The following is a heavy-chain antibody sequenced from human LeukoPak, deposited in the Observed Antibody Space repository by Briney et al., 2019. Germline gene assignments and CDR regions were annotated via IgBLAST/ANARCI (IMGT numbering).Heavy chain of an antibody. D-gene: IGHD5-24*01. J-gene: IGHJ3*02. V-gene: IGHV4-59*12. CDR3: ASELQLGAFDI. Sequence: SETLSLTCTVSGGSISSYYWSWIRQPPGKGLEWIGYIYYSGSTYYNPSLKSRVTISVDTSKNQFSLKLSSVTAADTAVYYCASELQLGAFDIWGQGTMVTVSS. CDR2: IYYSGST. CDR1: GGSISSYY.